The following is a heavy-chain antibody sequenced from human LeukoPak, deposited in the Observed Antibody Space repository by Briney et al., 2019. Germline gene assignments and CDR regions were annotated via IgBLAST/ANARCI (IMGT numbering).Heavy chain of an antibody. V-gene: IGHV3-23*01. J-gene: IGHJ6*02. CDR3: ARDGRGVVVPAAINHYYYGMDV. Sequence: GGSLRLSCVVSGFTFSTYAMSWVRQAPGKGLEWVAFISGSGRNTYYADSVKGRFTISRDNFRNTLSLQMNSLRAEDTAVYYCARDGRGVVVPAAINHYYYGMDVWGQGTTVTVSS. CDR1: GFTFSTYA. D-gene: IGHD2-2*02. CDR2: ISGSGRNT.